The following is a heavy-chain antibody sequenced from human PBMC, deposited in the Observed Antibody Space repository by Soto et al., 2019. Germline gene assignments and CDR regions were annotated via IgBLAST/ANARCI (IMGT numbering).Heavy chain of an antibody. CDR3: ARGNITRVRGVIHSYYFDY. D-gene: IGHD3-10*01. V-gene: IGHV3-13*01. CDR2: IGTAGDT. Sequence: PGGSLRLSCAASGFTFSSYDMHWVRQATGKGLEWVSAIGTAGDTYYPGSVKGRFTISRENAKNSLYLQMNSLRAGDTAVYYCARGNITRVRGVIHSYYFDYWGQGTLVTVSS. CDR1: GFTFSSYD. J-gene: IGHJ4*02.